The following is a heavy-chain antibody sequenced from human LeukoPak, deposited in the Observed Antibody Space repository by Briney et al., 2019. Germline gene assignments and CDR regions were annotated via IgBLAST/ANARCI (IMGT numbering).Heavy chain of an antibody. Sequence: GGSLRLSCAASGFTFSDYYMSWIRQAPGKGLEWVSAISGSGGSTYYADSVKGRFTISRDNSKNTLYLQMNSLRAEDTAVYYCAKDLVAVAGTDFDYWGQGTLVTVSS. J-gene: IGHJ4*02. CDR1: GFTFSDYY. D-gene: IGHD6-19*01. V-gene: IGHV3-23*01. CDR2: ISGSGGST. CDR3: AKDLVAVAGTDFDY.